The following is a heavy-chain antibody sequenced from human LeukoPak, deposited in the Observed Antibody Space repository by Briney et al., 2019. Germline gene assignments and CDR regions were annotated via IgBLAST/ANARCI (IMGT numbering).Heavy chain of an antibody. Sequence: GESLKISCKHSEYSFPNYCIGWVRQMPGKGLEWMGLIYPGYSDAKYSPSFQGQVTFSVDKSVTTAYLQWSSLKASDTAMYYCAIGYGGGGYDYWGQGTLVTVSS. D-gene: IGHD5-12*01. V-gene: IGHV5-51*01. CDR3: AIGYGGGGYDY. J-gene: IGHJ4*02. CDR2: IYPGYSDA. CDR1: EYSFPNYC.